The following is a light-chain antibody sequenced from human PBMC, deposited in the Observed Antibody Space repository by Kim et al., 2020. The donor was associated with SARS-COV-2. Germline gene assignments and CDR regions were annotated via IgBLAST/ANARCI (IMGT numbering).Light chain of an antibody. CDR2: AAS. J-gene: IGKJ4*01. Sequence: ASTGDRVTITCRASQGISSYLAWYQQKPGKAPKLLIYAASTLQSGVPLRFSGSGSGTDFTLTISCLQSEDFATYYCQQYYSYPLTFGGGTKVDIK. V-gene: IGKV1-8*01. CDR1: QGISSY. CDR3: QQYYSYPLT.